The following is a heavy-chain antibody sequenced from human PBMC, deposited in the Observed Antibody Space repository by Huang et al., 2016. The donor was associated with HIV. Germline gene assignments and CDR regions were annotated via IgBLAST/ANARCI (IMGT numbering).Heavy chain of an antibody. CDR3: AKFGSSGYLPRYSFDY. J-gene: IGHJ4*02. Sequence: QVQLVESGGGVVQPGGSLRLSCAASGFTFSSYGMHWVRQGPGKGLEWVAFINYDGSNRYYADSGKGRFTISRDNSKNTLYLQMNSLRAEDTAVYFCAKFGSSGYLPRYSFDYWGQGTLVTVSS. CDR1: GFTFSSYG. D-gene: IGHD3-22*01. V-gene: IGHV3-30*02. CDR2: INYDGSNR.